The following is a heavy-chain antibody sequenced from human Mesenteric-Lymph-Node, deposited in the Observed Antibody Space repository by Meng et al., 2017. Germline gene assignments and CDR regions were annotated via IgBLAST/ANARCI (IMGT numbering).Heavy chain of an antibody. CDR3: NFDF. V-gene: IGHV3-23*01. J-gene: IGHJ4*02. CDR1: GFTFSSYG. CDR2: IFDSGDTT. Sequence: GGSLRLSCAASGFTFSSYGMSWVRQAPGKGLEWVSTIFDSGDTTHYGDSVKGRFTISRDNSRDTLYLQMNSLRAEDTALYYCNFDFWGQGTLVTVSS.